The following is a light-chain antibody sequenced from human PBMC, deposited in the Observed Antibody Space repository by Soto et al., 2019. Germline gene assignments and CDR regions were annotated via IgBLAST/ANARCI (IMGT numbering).Light chain of an antibody. Sequence: EIPLTQSPSSLAASVGHRLTLTCPASRNVSIYLNWYQHKPGKGPTLLIHATSNLQIGVPSRFSGSGSGTDFTLTISSLQPEDFATYYCQQSYSTPITFGQGTRLEIK. CDR1: RNVSIY. CDR2: ATS. V-gene: IGKV1-39*01. J-gene: IGKJ5*01. CDR3: QQSYSTPIT.